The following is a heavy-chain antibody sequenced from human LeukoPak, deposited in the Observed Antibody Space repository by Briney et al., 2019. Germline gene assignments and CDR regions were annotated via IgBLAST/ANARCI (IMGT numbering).Heavy chain of an antibody. V-gene: IGHV3-74*01. Sequence: GGSLRLSCAASGFTFSSYWMHWVRQAPGKGLVCVSRITSDGSRTSYADSVRGRFTISRDNAKNTVYLQMNSLRGEDTAVYYCARDLTGAVFDFWGQGTLVTVSP. CDR3: ARDLTGAVFDF. D-gene: IGHD1-26*01. CDR1: GFTFSSYW. CDR2: ITSDGSRT. J-gene: IGHJ4*02.